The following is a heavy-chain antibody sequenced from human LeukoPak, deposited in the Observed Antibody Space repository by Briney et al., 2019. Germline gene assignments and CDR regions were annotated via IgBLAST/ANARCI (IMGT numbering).Heavy chain of an antibody. CDR1: GFTFSNYA. CDR3: ARDGLYYDSSGYHDAFDI. CDR2: ISSSGSTI. Sequence: GGSLRLSCAASGFTFSNYAMSWVRQAPGKGLEWVSYISSSGSTIYYADSVKGRFTISRDNAKNSLYLQMNSLRAEDTAVYYCARDGLYYDSSGYHDAFDIWGQGTMVTVSS. D-gene: IGHD3-22*01. J-gene: IGHJ3*02. V-gene: IGHV3-11*01.